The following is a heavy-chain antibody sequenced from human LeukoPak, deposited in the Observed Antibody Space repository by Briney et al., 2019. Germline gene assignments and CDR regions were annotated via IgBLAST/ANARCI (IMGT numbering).Heavy chain of an antibody. Sequence: ASVKVSCKASGYTFTGYFMHWVRQAPGQGLEWMGWISAYNGNTNYAQKLQGRVTMTTDTSTSTAYMELRSLRSDDTAVYYCARNYGDYEAIDYWGQGTLVTVSS. CDR3: ARNYGDYEAIDY. CDR1: GYTFTGYF. D-gene: IGHD4-17*01. V-gene: IGHV1-18*04. J-gene: IGHJ4*02. CDR2: ISAYNGNT.